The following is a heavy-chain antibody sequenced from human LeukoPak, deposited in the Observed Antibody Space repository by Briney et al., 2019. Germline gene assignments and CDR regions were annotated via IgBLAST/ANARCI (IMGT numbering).Heavy chain of an antibody. CDR1: GFTFSSYA. Sequence: GGSLRLSCAASGFTFSSYAMHWVRQAPGKGLEWVAVISYDGSNKYYADSVKGRFTISRGNSKNTLYLQMNSLRAEDTAVYYCARDRALKYCGSTSCYGLDYWGQGTLVTVSS. D-gene: IGHD2-2*01. CDR2: ISYDGSNK. J-gene: IGHJ4*02. V-gene: IGHV3-30*04. CDR3: ARDRALKYCGSTSCYGLDY.